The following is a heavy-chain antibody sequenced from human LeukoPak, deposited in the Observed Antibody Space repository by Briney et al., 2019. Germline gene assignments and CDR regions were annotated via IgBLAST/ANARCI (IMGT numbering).Heavy chain of an antibody. V-gene: IGHV4-59*01. CDR2: IYYSGST. Sequence: PSETLSLTCTVSGGSISSYYWSWIRQPPGKGLEWIGYIYYSGSTNYNPSLKSRVTISVDTSKNQFSLKLSSVTAADTAVYYCARDRDPTYYDILTGYPRPAYAFDIWGQGTMVTVSS. D-gene: IGHD3-9*01. CDR1: GGSISSYY. CDR3: ARDRDPTYYDILTGYPRPAYAFDI. J-gene: IGHJ3*02.